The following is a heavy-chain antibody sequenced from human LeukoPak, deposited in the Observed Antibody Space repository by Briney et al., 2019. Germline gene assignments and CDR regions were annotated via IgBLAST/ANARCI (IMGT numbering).Heavy chain of an antibody. D-gene: IGHD1-26*01. CDR3: AKDPYSGSRYFQH. V-gene: IGHV3-7*01. CDR2: IKQDGTET. CDR1: GFIFSSYW. Sequence: GGSLRLSCAASGFIFSSYWMTWVRQAPGKGLEWVANIKQDGTETYYVGSLKGRFTISRDNAKNSLYLQMNSLRAEDTAVYYCAKDPYSGSRYFQHWGQGTLVTVSS. J-gene: IGHJ1*01.